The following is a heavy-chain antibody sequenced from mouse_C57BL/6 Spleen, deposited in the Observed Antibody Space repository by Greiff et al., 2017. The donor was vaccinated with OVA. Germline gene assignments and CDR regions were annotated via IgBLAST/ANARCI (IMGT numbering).Heavy chain of an antibody. CDR3: ARNYYGSSYWYFDV. D-gene: IGHD1-1*01. CDR2: ISSGSSTI. J-gene: IGHJ1*03. CDR1: GFTFSDYG. Sequence: EVQLVESGGGLVKPGGSLKLSCAASGFTFSDYGMHWVRQAPEKGLEWVAYISSGSSTIYYADTVKGRFTLSRDNAKNTLFLQMTSLRSEDTAMYYCARNYYGSSYWYFDVWGTGTTVTVSS. V-gene: IGHV5-17*01.